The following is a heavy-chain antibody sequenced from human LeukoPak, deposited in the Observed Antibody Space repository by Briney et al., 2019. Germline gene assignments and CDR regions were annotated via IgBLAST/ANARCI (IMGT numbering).Heavy chain of an antibody. D-gene: IGHD2-2*01. Sequence: PGGSLRLSCAASGFTFSSYGMHWDRQAPGKGLEWVAVISYDGSNKYYADSVKGRFTTSRDNSKNTLYLQMNSLRAEDTAVYYCAKDVYCSSTSCYRPKYYYGMDVWGKGTTVTVSS. CDR2: ISYDGSNK. J-gene: IGHJ6*04. CDR1: GFTFSSYG. CDR3: AKDVYCSSTSCYRPKYYYGMDV. V-gene: IGHV3-30*18.